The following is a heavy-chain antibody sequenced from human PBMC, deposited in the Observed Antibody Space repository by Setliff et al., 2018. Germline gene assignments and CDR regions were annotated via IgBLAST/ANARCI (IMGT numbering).Heavy chain of an antibody. V-gene: IGHV1-18*01. CDR1: GYTFRNYA. CDR3: ARDKLEYCTSTSCFAAY. D-gene: IGHD2-2*01. Sequence: ASVKVSCKASGYTFRNYAFAWVRQAPGQGLEWVGWISVYNGDTNYAQKFQGRVTLTTDTSTSTAYMELRSLTSDDSAVYYCARDKLEYCTSTSCFAAYWGQGSLVTVSS. J-gene: IGHJ4*02. CDR2: ISVYNGDT.